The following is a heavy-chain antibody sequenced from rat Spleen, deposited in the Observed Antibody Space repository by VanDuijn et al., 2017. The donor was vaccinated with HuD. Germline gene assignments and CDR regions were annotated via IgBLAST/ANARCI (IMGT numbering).Heavy chain of an antibody. CDR3: ATAGSRVSRFAY. Sequence: EVQLVESGGGLVQPGRSLKLSCAASGFTFSSNWLNWIRQAPGKGLEWVASISSGGGGTYYPDSVKGRFTISRDNAKSTLYLQMDSLRSEDTATYYCATAGSRVSRFAYWGQGTLVTVSS. CDR1: GFTFSSNW. D-gene: IGHD1-4*01. CDR2: ISSGGGGT. J-gene: IGHJ3*01. V-gene: IGHV5-19*01.